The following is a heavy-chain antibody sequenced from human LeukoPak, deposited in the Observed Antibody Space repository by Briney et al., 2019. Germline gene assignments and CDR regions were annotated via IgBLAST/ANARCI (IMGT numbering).Heavy chain of an antibody. CDR2: IPYDGSNK. Sequence: GGSLRLPCAPSGFTFSRYGMHWVRQAPGKGLEGVAVIPYDGSNKYYADSVKGRFTISRDNSKNTLYLQMNSLRAEDTAVYYCARGISITMVRGVIDYWGQGTLVTVS. D-gene: IGHD3-10*01. J-gene: IGHJ4*02. CDR3: ARGISITMVRGVIDY. CDR1: GFTFSRYG. V-gene: IGHV3-30*03.